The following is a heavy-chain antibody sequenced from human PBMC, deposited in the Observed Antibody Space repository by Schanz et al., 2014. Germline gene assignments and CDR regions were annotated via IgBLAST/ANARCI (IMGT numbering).Heavy chain of an antibody. CDR1: GYTFTGYY. J-gene: IGHJ6*02. D-gene: IGHD3-22*01. Sequence: QVQLVQSGAEMKKPGASVKVSCKASGYTFTGYYMHWVRQAPGQGLEWMGWINPNSGTTNYAQKFQGWVTMTRDTSISTVYMELSRVTYEDTAVYYCARDDRAYYYGMDVWGQGTTXTVSS. CDR2: INPNSGTT. CDR3: ARDDRAYYYGMDV. V-gene: IGHV1-2*04.